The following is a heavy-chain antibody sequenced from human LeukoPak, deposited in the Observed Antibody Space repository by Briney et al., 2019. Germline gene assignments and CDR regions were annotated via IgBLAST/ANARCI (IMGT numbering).Heavy chain of an antibody. V-gene: IGHV1-69*06. CDR3: ARGYNDYGDYVYGD. CDR2: IIPIFGTA. J-gene: IGHJ4*02. D-gene: IGHD4-17*01. CDR1: GGTFSSYA. Sequence: SVKVSRKASGGTFSSYAISWVRQAPGQGLEWMGGIIPIFGTANYAQKFQGRVTITADKSTSTAYMELSSLRSEDTAVYYCARGYNDYGDYVYGDWGQGTLVTVSS.